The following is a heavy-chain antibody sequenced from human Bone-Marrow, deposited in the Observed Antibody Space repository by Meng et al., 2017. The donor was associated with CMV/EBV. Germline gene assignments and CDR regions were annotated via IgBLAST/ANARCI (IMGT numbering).Heavy chain of an antibody. CDR1: GYTFTSYD. Sequence: ASVKVSCKASGYTFTSYDINWVRQATGQGLEWMGWMNPNSGNTGYAQKFQGRVTMTRNTSISTAYRELSSLRSEDTAVYYCARGNRGRIAAAGYYYYYGMDVWGQGTTVTVSS. CDR2: MNPNSGNT. V-gene: IGHV1-8*01. CDR3: ARGNRGRIAAAGYYYYYGMDV. J-gene: IGHJ6*02. D-gene: IGHD6-13*01.